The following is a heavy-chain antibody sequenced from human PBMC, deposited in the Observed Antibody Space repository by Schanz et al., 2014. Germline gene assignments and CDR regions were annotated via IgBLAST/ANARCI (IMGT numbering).Heavy chain of an antibody. CDR3: ARDSLRGATGGYGMDV. J-gene: IGHJ6*02. CDR2: IYHSGNT. V-gene: IGHV4-31*03. Sequence: QVQLQESGPGLVKPSQTLSLTCTVSGGSVSSGGDYWSWIRQHPGKGLGWIGEIYHSGNTNYNASLKSRVTISVDKSKNQFSQRVRSVTAADTAVYYCARDSLRGATGGYGMDVWGQGTTVTVSS. CDR1: GGSVSSGGDY. D-gene: IGHD2-8*02.